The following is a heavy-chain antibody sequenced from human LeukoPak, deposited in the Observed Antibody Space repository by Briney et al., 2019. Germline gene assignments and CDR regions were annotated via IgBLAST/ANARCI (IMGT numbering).Heavy chain of an antibody. CDR2: ISYDGSNK. CDR3: AKASVYVNYAMNA. V-gene: IGHV3-30*18. D-gene: IGHD3-9*01. J-gene: IGHJ6*04. CDR1: GFTFANVG. Sequence: GGSLTPSCTASGFTFANVGVHCVRQAPGQGLEWVAVISYDGSNKYYADSVKGRFTISRDNSKNTLYLQMNSLRAEDTAVYYCAKASVYVNYAMNAWGKGPSFTVSS.